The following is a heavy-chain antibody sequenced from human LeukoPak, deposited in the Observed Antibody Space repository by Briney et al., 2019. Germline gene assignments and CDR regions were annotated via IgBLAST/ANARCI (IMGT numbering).Heavy chain of an antibody. V-gene: IGHV3-7*03. D-gene: IGHD1-26*01. J-gene: IGHJ4*02. CDR3: AKDIGSGSYYHFDY. Sequence: GGSLRLSCAATVFTFSSYWMSWVRQAPGKGLECVANIKQDGSEKHYVDSAKGRFTISRDNSKNSLYLQMNSLRAEDTAVYYCAKDIGSGSYYHFDYWGQGTLVTVSS. CDR1: VFTFSSYW. CDR2: IKQDGSEK.